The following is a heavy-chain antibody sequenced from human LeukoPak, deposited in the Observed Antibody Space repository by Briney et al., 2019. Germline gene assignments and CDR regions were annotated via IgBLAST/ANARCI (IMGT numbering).Heavy chain of an antibody. D-gene: IGHD3-16*02. CDR1: GFTFSSYE. J-gene: IGHJ4*02. V-gene: IGHV3-48*03. Sequence: GGSLRLSCAASGFTFSSYEMNWVRQAPGKGLEWVSYISSSGSTIYYADSVKGRFTVSRDNAKNSLYLQMNSLRVEDTAVYYCAKVGFGITFGEIIVQQRYYFDYWGQGTLVTVSS. CDR2: ISSSGSTI. CDR3: AKVGFGITFGEIIVQQRYYFDY.